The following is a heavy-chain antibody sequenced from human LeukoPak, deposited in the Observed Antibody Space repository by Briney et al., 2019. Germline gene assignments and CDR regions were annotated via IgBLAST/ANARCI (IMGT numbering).Heavy chain of an antibody. Sequence: PGGSLRLSCSASGFTFSDDDMNWVRQAPGRGLEWVSSISYLSSHVYYGDSVKGRFSISRDNAKNSLYLQMNSLGAEDTAIYYCGRAFPPLRTSSAGDLWGQGILVTVSS. CDR1: GFTFSDDD. D-gene: IGHD3-16*01. CDR3: GRAFPPLRTSSAGDL. V-gene: IGHV3-21*01. J-gene: IGHJ4*02. CDR2: ISYLSSHV.